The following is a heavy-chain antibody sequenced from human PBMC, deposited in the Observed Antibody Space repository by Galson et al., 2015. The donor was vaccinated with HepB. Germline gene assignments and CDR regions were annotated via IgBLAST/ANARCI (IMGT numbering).Heavy chain of an antibody. D-gene: IGHD3-10*01. Sequence: SLRLSCAASGFTFSSYGMHWVRQAPGKGLEWVAFIRYDGSNKYYADSVKGRFTISRDSSKNTLYLQMNSLRAEDTAVYYCAKDYIAPYYYMDVWGKGTTVTVSS. J-gene: IGHJ6*03. CDR3: AKDYIAPYYYMDV. CDR1: GFTFSSYG. V-gene: IGHV3-30*02. CDR2: IRYDGSNK.